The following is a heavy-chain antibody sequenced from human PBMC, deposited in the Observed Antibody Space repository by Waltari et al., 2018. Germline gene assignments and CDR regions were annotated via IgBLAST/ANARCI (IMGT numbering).Heavy chain of an antibody. D-gene: IGHD6-19*01. CDR1: GYTFTGYY. CDR2: INPNRGGT. Sequence: QVQLVQSGAEVKTPGASVKVSCKASGYTFTGYYMHWVRQAPGQGLEWMGWINPNRGGTNYAQKFQGRVTITRDTSISTAYMELSRLRSDDTAVYYCARCIAVAGTPDYWGQGTLVTVSS. J-gene: IGHJ4*02. CDR3: ARCIAVAGTPDY. V-gene: IGHV1-2*02.